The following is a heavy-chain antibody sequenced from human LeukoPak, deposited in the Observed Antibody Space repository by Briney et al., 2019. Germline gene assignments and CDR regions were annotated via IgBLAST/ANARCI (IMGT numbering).Heavy chain of an antibody. V-gene: IGHV4-59*06. CDR1: GGSISSYY. Sequence: SETLSLTCTVSGGSISSYYWSWIRQHPGKGLEWIGYIYYSGSTYYNPSLKSRVTISVDTSKNQFSLKLSSVTAADTAVYYCARAGYTAIEGPYYFDYWGQGTLVTVSS. D-gene: IGHD5-18*01. CDR3: ARAGYTAIEGPYYFDY. J-gene: IGHJ4*02. CDR2: IYYSGST.